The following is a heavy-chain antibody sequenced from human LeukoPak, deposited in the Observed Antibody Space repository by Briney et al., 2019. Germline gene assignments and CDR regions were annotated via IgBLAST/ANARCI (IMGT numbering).Heavy chain of an antibody. J-gene: IGHJ5*02. CDR3: ARGDNWNWGLDP. CDR2: INPSGGST. Sequence: DSVKVSCKASGYTFTSYYMHWVRQAPGQGLEWMGIINPSGGSTTYAQKFQGSFTMTRDTSTSTVYMELSSLRAEDTAVYYCARGDNWNWGLDPWGQGTLVTGSS. V-gene: IGHV1-46*03. D-gene: IGHD1-7*01. CDR1: GYTFTSYY.